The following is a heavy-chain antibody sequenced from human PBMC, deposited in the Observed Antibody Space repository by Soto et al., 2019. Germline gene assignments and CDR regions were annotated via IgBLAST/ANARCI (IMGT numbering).Heavy chain of an antibody. J-gene: IGHJ5*02. CDR2: IYWDDDK. CDR1: GFSLSTSGVG. Sequence: QITLKESGPTLVKPTQTLTLTCTFSGFSLSTSGVGVGWIRQPPGKALEWLALIYWDDDKRYSPSLKSRLTITKDTSKNQVVLTMTNMDPVDTATYYCAHTPAIVVLPATPANWFDPWGQGTLVTVSS. CDR3: AHTPAIVVLPATPANWFDP. D-gene: IGHD2-2*01. V-gene: IGHV2-5*02.